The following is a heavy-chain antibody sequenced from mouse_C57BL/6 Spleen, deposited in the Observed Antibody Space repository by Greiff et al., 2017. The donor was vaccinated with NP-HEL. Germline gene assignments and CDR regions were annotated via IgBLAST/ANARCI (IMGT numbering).Heavy chain of an antibody. CDR1: GFTLKASK. Sequence: VQLQQSGAELVRPGASVKLSCTASGFTLKASKFPWVKRRPEHGLEWSGRIDPEDGDTEYAPKFQGKATMTADTSSNTAYLQLSSLTSEDTAVYYCTTPRDYSAWFAYWGQGTLVTVSA. D-gene: IGHD2-12*01. CDR3: TTPRDYSAWFAY. V-gene: IGHV14-1*01. CDR2: IDPEDGDT. J-gene: IGHJ3*01.